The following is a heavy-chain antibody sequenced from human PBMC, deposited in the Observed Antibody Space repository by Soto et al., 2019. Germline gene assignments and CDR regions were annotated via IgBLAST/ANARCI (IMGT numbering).Heavy chain of an antibody. CDR1: GGSFIGYY. CDR2: INHSGST. J-gene: IGHJ6*02. Sequence: SETLSLTCAVYGGSFIGYYWSWSRQPPGKGLEWIGEINHSGSTNYNPSLKSRVTISVDTSKNQFSLKLSSVTAADTAVYYCARGRVLVRGYYYYGMDVWGQGTTVTVSS. V-gene: IGHV4-34*01. D-gene: IGHD6-6*01. CDR3: ARGRVLVRGYYYYGMDV.